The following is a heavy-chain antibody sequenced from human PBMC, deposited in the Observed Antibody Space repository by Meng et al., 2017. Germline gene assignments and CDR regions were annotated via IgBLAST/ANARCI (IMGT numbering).Heavy chain of an antibody. CDR3: ASYSGSYYDAFDI. J-gene: IGHJ3*02. Sequence: SESLSLTCAVSGYSISSGYYWGWIRQPPGKGLEWIGSIYHSGSTYYNPSLKSRVTISVDTSKNQFSLKLSSVTAAYTAVYYCASYSGSYYDAFDIWGQGTMVTVSS. V-gene: IGHV4-38-2*01. CDR2: IYHSGST. CDR1: GYSISSGYY. D-gene: IGHD1-26*01.